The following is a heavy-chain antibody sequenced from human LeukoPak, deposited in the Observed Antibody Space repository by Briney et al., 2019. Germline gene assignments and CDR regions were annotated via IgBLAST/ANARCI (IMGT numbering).Heavy chain of an antibody. CDR2: ISYDGSNK. CDR1: GFTFSSYG. V-gene: IGHV3-30*18. Sequence: GGSLRLSCAASGFTFSSYGMHWVGPAPGKGLAGVAVISYDGSNKYYADSVKGRFTISRDNSKNTLYLQMNRLRAEDTAVYYCAKNGGRLFYYYGMDVWGQGTTVTVSS. CDR3: AKNGGRLFYYYGMDV. D-gene: IGHD3-16*01. J-gene: IGHJ6*02.